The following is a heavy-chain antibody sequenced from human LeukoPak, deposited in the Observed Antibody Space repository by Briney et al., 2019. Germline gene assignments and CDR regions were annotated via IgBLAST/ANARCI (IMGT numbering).Heavy chain of an antibody. CDR1: GYTFTSYG. Sequence: ASVKVSCKASGYTFTSYGISWVRQAPGQGLEWMGWISAYNGNTNYAQKLQGRVTMTTDTSTSTAYMELRSLRSDDTAVYYCARESRYCSGGSCSYYFDYWGQGTLVTVSS. D-gene: IGHD2-15*01. V-gene: IGHV1-18*01. CDR2: ISAYNGNT. J-gene: IGHJ4*02. CDR3: ARESRYCSGGSCSYYFDY.